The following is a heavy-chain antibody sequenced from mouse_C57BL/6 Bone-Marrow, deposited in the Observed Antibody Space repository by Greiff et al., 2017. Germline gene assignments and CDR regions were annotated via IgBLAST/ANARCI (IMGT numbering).Heavy chain of an antibody. D-gene: IGHD2-4*01. CDR2: IYPGSGNT. Sequence: QVHVKQSGAELVRPGASVKLSCKASGYTFTDYYINWVKQRPGQGLEWIARIYPGSGNTYYNEKFKGKATLTAEKSSSTAYMQLSSLTSEDSAVYFCARLGYYDYDESVYYYAMDYWGQGTSVTVSS. V-gene: IGHV1-76*01. CDR1: GYTFTDYY. J-gene: IGHJ4*01. CDR3: ARLGYYDYDESVYYYAMDY.